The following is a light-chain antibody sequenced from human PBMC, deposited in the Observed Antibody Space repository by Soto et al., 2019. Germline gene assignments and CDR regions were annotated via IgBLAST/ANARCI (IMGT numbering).Light chain of an antibody. Sequence: NVMLTQPHSVSESPGKTITISCARSRGSVASNYVQWFQQRPGSAPTTIIYRDDQRPSGVPDRFSASVDSSSNSASLTISGLKTEDEADYYCQSYDRTNVVFGGGTKLTVL. J-gene: IGLJ2*01. CDR3: QSYDRTNVV. V-gene: IGLV6-57*03. CDR1: RGSVASNY. CDR2: RDD.